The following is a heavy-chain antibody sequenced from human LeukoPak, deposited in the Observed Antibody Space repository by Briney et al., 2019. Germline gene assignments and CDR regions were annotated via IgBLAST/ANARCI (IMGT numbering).Heavy chain of an antibody. CDR3: STDPRLLIY. CDR2: IRYDGSNK. CDR1: GFTFSSYG. V-gene: IGHV3-30*02. D-gene: IGHD2-21*01. J-gene: IGHJ4*01. Sequence: GGSLRLSCAASGFTFSSYGMHWVRQAPGKGLEWVAFIRYDGSNKCYADSVKGRFTISRDNAKNSLYLQMNSLRPDDTALYYCSTDPRLLIYWGHGTLVTVSS.